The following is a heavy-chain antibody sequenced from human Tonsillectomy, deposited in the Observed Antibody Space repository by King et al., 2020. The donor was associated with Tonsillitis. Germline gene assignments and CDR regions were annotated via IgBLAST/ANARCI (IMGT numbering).Heavy chain of an antibody. Sequence: VQLQQWGAGLLKPSETLSLTCAVYGGSFSDYFWSWIRQPPGKGLEWIGEINHSGSTNYNPSLKSRVTISVDTSKNQFSLKLSSVTAADTAMYYCTRGQGSEWYFDLWGRGTLVTVSS. CDR3: TRGQGSEWYFDL. J-gene: IGHJ2*01. CDR1: GGSFSDYF. CDR2: INHSGST. V-gene: IGHV4-34*01.